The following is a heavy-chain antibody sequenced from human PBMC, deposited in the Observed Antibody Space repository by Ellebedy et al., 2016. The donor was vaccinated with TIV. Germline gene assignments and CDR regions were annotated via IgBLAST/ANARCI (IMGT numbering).Heavy chain of an antibody. V-gene: IGHV3-23*01. CDR2: ISGSGGST. CDR1: GFTVSSNY. Sequence: PGGSLRLSCAASGFTVSSNYMSWVRQAPGKGLEWVSAISGSGGSTYYADSVKGRFTISRDNSKNTLYLQMNSLRAEDTAVYYCAKEGGPAAGTEHYFDYWGQGTLVTVSS. J-gene: IGHJ4*02. CDR3: AKEGGPAAGTEHYFDY. D-gene: IGHD6-13*01.